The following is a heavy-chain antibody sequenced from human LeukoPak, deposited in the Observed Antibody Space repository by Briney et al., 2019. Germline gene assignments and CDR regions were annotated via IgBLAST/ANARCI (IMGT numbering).Heavy chain of an antibody. CDR1: GYRFTSYW. J-gene: IGHJ5*02. V-gene: IGHV5-51*01. D-gene: IGHD3-16*01. CDR2: ISPANSET. Sequence: GESLKISCTGSGYRFTSYWIAWVRQKPGKGLELMGIISPANSETLYSPSFQGQVTMSADSSTAYLQWSSLKASDTAIYYCARRGGNWLDPWGQGTLVTVSS. CDR3: ARRGGNWLDP.